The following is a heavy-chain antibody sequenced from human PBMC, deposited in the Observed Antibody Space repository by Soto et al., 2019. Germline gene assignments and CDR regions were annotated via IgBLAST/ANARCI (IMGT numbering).Heavy chain of an antibody. Sequence: PSETLSLTCAVSGGSISSPGYYWTWIRQHPGKGLEWIGYTYYSGGTSYNPSLNSRLAISVDTSKIHFSLKLSSVTAADTAVYYCARGRGYSSGWYLDVWGQGTPVTVSS. CDR2: TYYSGGT. CDR3: ARGRGYSSGWYLDV. V-gene: IGHV4-31*11. CDR1: GGSISSPGYY. D-gene: IGHD6-19*01. J-gene: IGHJ6*02.